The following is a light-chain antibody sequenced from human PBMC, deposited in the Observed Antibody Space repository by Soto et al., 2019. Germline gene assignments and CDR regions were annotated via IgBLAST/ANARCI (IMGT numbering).Light chain of an antibody. CDR1: HSVSTY. V-gene: IGKV3-11*01. J-gene: IGKJ5*01. CDR2: DXS. Sequence: EIVLTQSPATLSLSLGERATLPXRDSHSVSTYLAWYQQQPGXAPRXXXYDXSNRATGSPARFSGSGSATDFTLTISSLEPEDFSAYYCQQRSNWTPTVGQGTRLEIK. CDR3: QQRSNWTPT.